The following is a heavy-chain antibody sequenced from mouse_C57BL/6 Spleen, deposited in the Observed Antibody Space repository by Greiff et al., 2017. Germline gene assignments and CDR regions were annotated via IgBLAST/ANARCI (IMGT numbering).Heavy chain of an antibody. CDR3: ARGPLITTVVATGAMDY. CDR2: IHPNSGST. J-gene: IGHJ4*01. CDR1: GYTFTSYW. D-gene: IGHD1-1*01. Sequence: QVQLKQPGAELVKPGASVKLSCKASGYTFTSYWMHWVKQRPGQGLEWIGMIHPNSGSTNYNEKFKSKATLTVDKSSSTAYMQLSSLTSEDSAVYYGARGPLITTVVATGAMDYWGQGTSVTVSS. V-gene: IGHV1-64*01.